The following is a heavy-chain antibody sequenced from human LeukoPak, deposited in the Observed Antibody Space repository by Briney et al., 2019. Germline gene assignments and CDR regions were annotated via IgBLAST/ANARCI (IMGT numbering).Heavy chain of an antibody. Sequence: SVKVSCKASGGTFSSYAISWVRQAPGQGLEWMGGIIPIFGTANYAQKFQGRVTTTADESTSTAYMELSSLRSEDTAVYYCASPKVYSSGWYGDLAPFDYWGQGTLVTVSS. CDR3: ASPKVYSSGWYGDLAPFDY. J-gene: IGHJ4*02. V-gene: IGHV1-69*01. CDR2: IIPIFGTA. D-gene: IGHD6-19*01. CDR1: GGTFSSYA.